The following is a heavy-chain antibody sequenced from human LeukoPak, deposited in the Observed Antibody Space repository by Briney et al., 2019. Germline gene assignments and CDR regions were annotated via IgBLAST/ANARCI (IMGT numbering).Heavy chain of an antibody. CDR2: IYYSGST. D-gene: IGHD6-19*01. CDR1: GGSISSSSYY. CDR3: ARDFEGSSGLFDY. V-gene: IGHV4-39*07. J-gene: IGHJ4*02. Sequence: PSETLSLTCTVSGGSISSSSYYWGWIRQPPGKGLEWIGSIYYSGSTYYNPSLKSRVTISVDTSKNQFSLKLSSVTAADTAVYYCARDFEGSSGLFDYWGQGTLVTVSS.